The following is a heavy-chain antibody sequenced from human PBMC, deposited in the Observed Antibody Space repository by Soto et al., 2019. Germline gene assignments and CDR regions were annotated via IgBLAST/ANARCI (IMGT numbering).Heavy chain of an antibody. Sequence: PGGSLKLSCRVSGFTFSDYGMHWVRQAPGKGLEWVAVISYDGSKKNYGDSVKGRFTTSRDNSKDTLYLQMNSLRGVDTAVYHCAKDAIDCRDDNCFGSGVGYFGMDVWGQGTTVTVSS. CDR2: ISYDGSKK. CDR1: GFTFSDYG. D-gene: IGHD1-20*01. J-gene: IGHJ6*02. CDR3: AKDAIDCRDDNCFGSGVGYFGMDV. V-gene: IGHV3-30*02.